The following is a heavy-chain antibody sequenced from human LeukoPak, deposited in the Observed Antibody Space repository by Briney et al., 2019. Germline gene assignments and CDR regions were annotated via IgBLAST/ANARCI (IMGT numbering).Heavy chain of an antibody. CDR3: ARDIAPSAMPDAFDF. Sequence: PGGSLTLSCTASGFMFESYSMNWVRQAPGKGLEWVSYISSGGSMINYADSVRGRFAISTDNANNSLYLQMNSLRAEDTAVYYCARDIAPSAMPDAFDFWGLGAMVTVSS. CDR1: GFMFESYS. J-gene: IGHJ3*01. D-gene: IGHD2-2*01. V-gene: IGHV3-48*01. CDR2: ISSGGSMI.